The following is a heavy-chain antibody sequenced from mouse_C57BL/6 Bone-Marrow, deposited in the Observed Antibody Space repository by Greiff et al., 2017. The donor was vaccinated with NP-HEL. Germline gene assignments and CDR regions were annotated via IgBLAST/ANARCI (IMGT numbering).Heavy chain of an antibody. Sequence: EVKLMESGPGLVKPSQSLSLTCSVTGYSITSGYYWNWIRQFPGNKLEWMGYISYDGSNNYNPSLKNRISITRDTSKNQFFLKLNSVTTEDTATYYCARGISRFDYWGKGTTLTVSS. CDR1: GYSITSGYY. CDR2: ISYDGSN. J-gene: IGHJ2*01. V-gene: IGHV3-6*01. CDR3: ARGISRFDY.